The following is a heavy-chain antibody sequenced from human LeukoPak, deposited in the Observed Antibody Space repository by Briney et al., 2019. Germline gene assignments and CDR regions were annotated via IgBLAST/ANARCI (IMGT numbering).Heavy chain of an antibody. CDR2: ISDNSNYI. V-gene: IGHV3-21*01. D-gene: IGHD2-2*01. CDR1: GFTFNTYS. Sequence: GGSLRLSCAASGFTFNTYSMNWVRQAPGKGLEWVTSISDNSNYIYYSDSVEGRFTISRDNAKNSLYLQMNSLRVEDTAVYYCANHFACGSTSCPPFDSWGQGTLVTVSS. CDR3: ANHFACGSTSCPPFDS. J-gene: IGHJ4*02.